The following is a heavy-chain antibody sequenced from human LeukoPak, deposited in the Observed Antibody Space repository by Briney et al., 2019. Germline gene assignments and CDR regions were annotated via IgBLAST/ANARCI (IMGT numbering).Heavy chain of an antibody. V-gene: IGHV3-7*01. D-gene: IGHD3-3*01. Sequence: GGSLTLSCAASGFTFSSYGMHWVRQAPGKGLEWVATIDKDGSEKYYVDSVRGRFTISRDNAKNSLSLEMNSLRVEDTAVYYCARIFGYYYYYLDVWGKGTPVTISS. J-gene: IGHJ6*03. CDR3: ARIFGYYYYYLDV. CDR2: IDKDGSEK. CDR1: GFTFSSYG.